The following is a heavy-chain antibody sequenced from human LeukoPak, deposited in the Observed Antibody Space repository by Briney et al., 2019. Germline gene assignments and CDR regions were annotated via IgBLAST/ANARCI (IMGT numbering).Heavy chain of an antibody. J-gene: IGHJ4*02. Sequence: PGGSLRLSCAASGFTFSNYYMSWVRQAPGKGLEWVAHINKDGSEKYYVDSVKGRSTISRDNAKNSLYLQMNSLRVEDTAVYYCARDKVTYWGRGTLVTVSS. CDR2: INKDGSEK. V-gene: IGHV3-7*01. CDR1: GFTFSNYY. CDR3: ARDKVTY.